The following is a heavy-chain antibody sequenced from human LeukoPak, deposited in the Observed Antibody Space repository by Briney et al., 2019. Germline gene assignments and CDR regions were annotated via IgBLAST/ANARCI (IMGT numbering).Heavy chain of an antibody. CDR3: VRVHCSGGGCYQRNDGLEI. J-gene: IGHJ3*02. V-gene: IGHV3-21*01. D-gene: IGHD2-15*01. Sequence: GGSLRLSCAASGFTFNTYSMNWVRQAPGKGLEWVSSISVDSNYLYYVDSLRRRFTVSRDNTKNPLYLQMNSLRAEDTAVYYCVRVHCSGGGCYQRNDGLEIWGQGTMVTVSS. CDR2: ISVDSNYL. CDR1: GFTFNTYS.